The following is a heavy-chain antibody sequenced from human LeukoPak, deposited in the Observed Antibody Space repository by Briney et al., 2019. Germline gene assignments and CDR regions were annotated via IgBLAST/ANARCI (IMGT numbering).Heavy chain of an antibody. Sequence: GGSLRLSCAASGFTVSSNYMSWVRQAPGKGLEWVSIIYGSGDTCYADSVKGRFAISRDNSKNTLYLQMNSLRAEDTAVYYCTREIAAAGSNYWGQGTLVTVSS. V-gene: IGHV3-66*01. CDR1: GFTVSSNY. CDR2: IYGSGDT. D-gene: IGHD6-13*01. J-gene: IGHJ4*02. CDR3: TREIAAAGSNY.